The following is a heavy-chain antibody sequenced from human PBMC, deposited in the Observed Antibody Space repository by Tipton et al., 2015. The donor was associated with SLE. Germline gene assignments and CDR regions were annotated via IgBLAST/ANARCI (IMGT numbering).Heavy chain of an antibody. D-gene: IGHD6-19*01. CDR3: ASQKSGWDDY. V-gene: IGHV4-34*01. Sequence: TLSLTCAVYGGSFSGYYFSLIRQPPGKGLEWIGEINHRGSTNDNPSLKSRDTISVDTSKKQFSLKLSSVTAADTAVYYCASQKSGWDDYWGQGTLVTVSS. J-gene: IGHJ4*02. CDR1: GGSFSGYY. CDR2: INHRGST.